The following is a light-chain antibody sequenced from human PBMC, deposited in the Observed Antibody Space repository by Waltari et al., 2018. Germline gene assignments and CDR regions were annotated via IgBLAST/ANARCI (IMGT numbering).Light chain of an antibody. V-gene: IGLV1-40*01. CDR2: GNN. CDR3: QSYDSSLSGVL. J-gene: IGLJ2*01. CDR1: SSNIGAGYH. Sequence: QSVLTQPPSVSGAPGQRITISCTGTSSNIGAGYHVHWYLQLPGTAPKLLTLGNNNRPSGVPDRFSASKSDTSASLAITGLQAEDEADYYCQSYDSSLSGVLFGGGTKLTVL.